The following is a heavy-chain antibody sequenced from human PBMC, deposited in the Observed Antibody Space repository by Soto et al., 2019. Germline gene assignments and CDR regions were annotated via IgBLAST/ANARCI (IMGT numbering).Heavy chain of an antibody. CDR3: ARGGRWLQGNDY. D-gene: IGHD3-16*01. CDR2: ISYDGSDK. CDR1: GFTFSSYA. Sequence: QVQLVESGGGVVQPGRSLRLSCAASGFTFSSYAMHWVRQAPGKGLEWVAVISYDGSDKYFADSVKGRFTISRDHSKNTLYLQMNSLRPEYTAVYYCARGGRWLQGNDYWGQGTLVTVSS. V-gene: IGHV3-30-3*01. J-gene: IGHJ4*02.